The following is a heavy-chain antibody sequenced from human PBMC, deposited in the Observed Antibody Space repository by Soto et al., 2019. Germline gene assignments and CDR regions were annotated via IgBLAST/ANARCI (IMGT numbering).Heavy chain of an antibody. CDR3: TTENPRYSHGMDV. V-gene: IGHV3-15*07. J-gene: IGHJ6*02. CDR2: IKSKTDGGTT. CDR1: GFTFNDAW. Sequence: EVQLVESGGGLVKPGGSLRLSCAASGFTFNDAWMNWVRQAPGKGLEWVGRIKSKTDGGTTHYAAPVKGRFTISRDDSKNTLHLQMNSLKIEDTAVYYCTTENPRYSHGMDVWGQGTRVTVSS.